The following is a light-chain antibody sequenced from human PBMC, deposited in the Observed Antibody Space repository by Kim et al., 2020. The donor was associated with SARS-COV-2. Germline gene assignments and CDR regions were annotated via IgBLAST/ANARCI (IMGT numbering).Light chain of an antibody. CDR3: ISSAGSNSWGV. V-gene: IGLV2-8*01. J-gene: IGLJ1*01. Sequence: QSALTQPPSAFGSPGQSVTISCDGTSSDVGSYNHVSWYQQHPGKAPKLVLYDVNTRPSGVPVRFSGSKSGNTASLTVSGLQAEDEADYYCISSAGSNSWGVFGTGTKVTVL. CDR1: SSDVGSYNH. CDR2: DVN.